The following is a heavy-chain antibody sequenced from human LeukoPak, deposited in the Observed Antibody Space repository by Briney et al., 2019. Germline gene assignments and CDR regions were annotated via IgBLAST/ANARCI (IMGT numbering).Heavy chain of an antibody. Sequence: ASVKVSCKASGYTFTGYYMHWVRQAPGQGLEWMGWINPNSGGTNYAQKFQGRVTMTRDTSIGTAYMELSRLRSDDTAVYYCARLVWYSSSWEGFDYWGQGTLVTVSS. CDR3: ARLVWYSSSWEGFDY. CDR2: INPNSGGT. J-gene: IGHJ4*02. D-gene: IGHD6-13*01. V-gene: IGHV1-2*02. CDR1: GYTFTGYY.